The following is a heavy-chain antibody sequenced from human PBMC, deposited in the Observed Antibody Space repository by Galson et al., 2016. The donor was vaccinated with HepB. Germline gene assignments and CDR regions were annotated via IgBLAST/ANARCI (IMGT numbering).Heavy chain of an antibody. CDR3: ASSLDYILMLDY. V-gene: IGHV4-39*01. CDR2: MYYSGST. J-gene: IGHJ4*02. Sequence: EPLSLTCTVSGGSISSKTYYWGWVRQPPGKGLEWIGNMYYSGSTYYNPSLKSRVTISVDTSKNQFSLKLSSVTAADTAVYYCASSLDYILMLDYWGQGTLVTVSS. CDR1: GGSISSKTYY. D-gene: IGHD4-11*01.